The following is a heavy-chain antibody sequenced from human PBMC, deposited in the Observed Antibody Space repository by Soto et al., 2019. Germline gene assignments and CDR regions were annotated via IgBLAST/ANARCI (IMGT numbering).Heavy chain of an antibody. J-gene: IGHJ4*02. CDR2: INPNSGGT. Sequence: ASVKVSCKASGYTFTGYYMHWVRQAPGQGLEWMGWINPNSGGTNYAQKFQGWVTMTRDTSISTAYMELSRLRSEDTAVYYCARGFVDSSGYFYYWGKGTLVTVSS. CDR3: ARGFVDSSGYFYY. CDR1: GYTFTGYY. D-gene: IGHD3-22*01. V-gene: IGHV1-2*04.